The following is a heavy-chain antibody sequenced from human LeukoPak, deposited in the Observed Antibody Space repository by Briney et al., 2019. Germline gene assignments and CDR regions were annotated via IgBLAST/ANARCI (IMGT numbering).Heavy chain of an antibody. D-gene: IGHD3-10*01. J-gene: IGHJ3*02. Sequence: GRSLRLSCAASGFIFTDYWMYWVRQAPGKGLEWVANIKQDGSEKYYVDSVKGRFTISRDNSKNTLYLQMNSLRAEDTAVYYCARPITMVRGVIWDAFDIWGQGTMVTVSS. CDR3: ARPITMVRGVIWDAFDI. CDR2: IKQDGSEK. V-gene: IGHV3-7*01. CDR1: GFIFTDYW.